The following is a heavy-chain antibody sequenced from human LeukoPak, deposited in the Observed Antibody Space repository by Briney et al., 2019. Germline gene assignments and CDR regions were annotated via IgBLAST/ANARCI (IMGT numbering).Heavy chain of an antibody. D-gene: IGHD3-10*01. CDR2: AYYNGET. Sequence: SETLSLTCTVSGGSIISDTYYWAWIRQPPGKGLEWIGSAYYNGETYYNPSLKSRVTISVDTSKSQFSLKLGSVTAADTAVYHCARTPKTQYDSGKSWGLNWFDLWGQGILVTVSS. J-gene: IGHJ5*02. CDR1: GGSIISDTYY. CDR3: ARTPKTQYDSGKSWGLNWFDL. V-gene: IGHV4-39*01.